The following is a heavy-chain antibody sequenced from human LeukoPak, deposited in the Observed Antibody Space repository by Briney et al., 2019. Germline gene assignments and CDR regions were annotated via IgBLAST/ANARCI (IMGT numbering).Heavy chain of an antibody. CDR1: GGSIRSYY. Sequence: SETLSLTCTVSGGSIRSYYWSWIRQPAGKGLEWFGRIYTSGSTNYNPSLKSRVTMSVDTSKNQFSLKLSSVTAADTAVYYCARSNYFHNSSGPFDYWGQGTLVTVSS. V-gene: IGHV4-4*07. D-gene: IGHD3-22*01. CDR3: ARSNYFHNSSGPFDY. CDR2: IYTSGST. J-gene: IGHJ4*02.